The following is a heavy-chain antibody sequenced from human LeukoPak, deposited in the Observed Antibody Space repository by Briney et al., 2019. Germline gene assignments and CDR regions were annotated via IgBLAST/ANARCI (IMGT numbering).Heavy chain of an antibody. D-gene: IGHD3-3*01. CDR3: ARTGPSVGEKRFFEWLPNYYYYYYMDV. CDR2: IYYSGST. CDR1: GGSISSGGYY. J-gene: IGHJ6*03. V-gene: IGHV4-31*03. Sequence: PSQTLSLTCTVSGGSISSGGYYWSWLRQHPGKGLEWIGYIYYSGSTYYNPSLKSRVTISVDTSKNQFSLKLSSVTAADTAVYYCARTGPSVGEKRFFEWLPNYYYYYYMDVWGKGTTVTVSS.